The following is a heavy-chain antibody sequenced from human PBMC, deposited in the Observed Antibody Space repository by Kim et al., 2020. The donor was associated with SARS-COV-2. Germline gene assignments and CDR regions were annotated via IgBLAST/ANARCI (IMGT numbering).Heavy chain of an antibody. V-gene: IGHV4-30-2*01. J-gene: IGHJ5*02. Sequence: PTRKGRVPISVDRSKNQFSLKLSSVTAADTAVYYCAREITVTGSNWFDPWGQGTLVTVSS. CDR3: AREITVTGSNWFDP. D-gene: IGHD4-17*01.